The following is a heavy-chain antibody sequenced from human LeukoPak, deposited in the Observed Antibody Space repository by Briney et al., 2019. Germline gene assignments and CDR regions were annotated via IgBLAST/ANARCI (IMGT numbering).Heavy chain of an antibody. V-gene: IGHV3-7*03. CDR1: GFSFSSYW. D-gene: IGHD1-26*01. CDR2: IKQDESEK. CDR3: AGDKTTGGYYEFDY. J-gene: IGHJ4*02. Sequence: GSLRLSCEASGFSFSSYWMSWVRQAPGKGPEWVANIKQDESEKYSVDSVKGRFTISRDISKNTLYLQMNSLRAEDTAVYFCAGDKTTGGYYEFDYWGQGALVTVSS.